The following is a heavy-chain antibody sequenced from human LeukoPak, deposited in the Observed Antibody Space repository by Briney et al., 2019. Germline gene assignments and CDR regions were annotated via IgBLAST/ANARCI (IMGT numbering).Heavy chain of an antibody. CDR3: AKGFGDYYYYYMDV. CDR2: INGGGDTT. V-gene: IGHV3-23*01. J-gene: IGHJ6*03. D-gene: IGHD3-16*01. CDR1: GFTFSNSG. Sequence: PGGSLRLSCVASGFTFSNSGMSWVRQAPGKGLEWVSSINGGGDTTYYADSVRGRFTISRDNSKNTLYLQMNSLRAEDTAVYYCAKGFGDYYYYYMDVWGKGTTVTVSS.